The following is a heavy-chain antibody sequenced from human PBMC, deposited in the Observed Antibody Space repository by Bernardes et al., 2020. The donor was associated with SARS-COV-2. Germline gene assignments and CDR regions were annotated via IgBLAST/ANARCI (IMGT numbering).Heavy chain of an antibody. CDR1: GGSFSGYY. D-gene: IGHD6-13*01. CDR3: ARWQQLSDFYGMDV. J-gene: IGHJ6*02. Sequence: SETLSLTCAVYGGSFSGYYWSWIRQPPGKGLEWIGEINHSGSTNYNPSLKSRVTISVDTSKNQFSLKLSSVTAADTAVYYCARWQQLSDFYGMDVWGQGTTVTVSS. CDR2: INHSGST. V-gene: IGHV4-34*01.